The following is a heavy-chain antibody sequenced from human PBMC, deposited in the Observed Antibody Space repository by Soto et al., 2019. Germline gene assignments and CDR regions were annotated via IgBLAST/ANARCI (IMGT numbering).Heavy chain of an antibody. CDR3: ARRRYCGYDCYHKHYYGMDV. J-gene: IGHJ6*02. CDR2: IITVLGTT. D-gene: IGHD2-21*01. V-gene: IGHV1-69*08. CDR1: GDTFSSYV. Sequence: QVQLVQSGAELKKTGSSVKVSCRASGDTFSSYVVNWVRQAPGRGLEWMGRIITVLGTTDYAQNFKGRVTMTAEKSTKTVYMELSSLRSEDTAVYYCARRRYCGYDCYHKHYYGMDVWGQGTTVTVAS.